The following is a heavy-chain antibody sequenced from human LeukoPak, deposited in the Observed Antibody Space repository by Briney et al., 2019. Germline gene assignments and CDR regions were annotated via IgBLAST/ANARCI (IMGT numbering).Heavy chain of an antibody. CDR2: ISGSGGST. CDR1: GFTFSSYA. D-gene: IGHD2-15*01. Sequence: GGSLRLSYAASGFTFSSYAMSWVRQAPRKGLEWVSAISGSGGSTYYADSVKGRFTISRDNSKNTLYLQMNSLRAEDTAVYYCAKVPLLPPFDYWGQGTLVTVSS. V-gene: IGHV3-23*01. J-gene: IGHJ4*02. CDR3: AKVPLLPPFDY.